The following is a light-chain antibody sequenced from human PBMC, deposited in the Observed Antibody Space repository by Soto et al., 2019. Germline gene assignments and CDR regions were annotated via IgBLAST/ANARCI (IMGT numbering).Light chain of an antibody. CDR2: DAS. J-gene: IGKJ5*01. V-gene: IGKV3-11*01. CDR1: QSVNNS. CDR3: QQRSNWLIT. Sequence: DILLTQSPATLSLSPGERATLSCRASQSVNNSLAWYQQKPGQAPRILIYDASNRDTGIPARFSGSGSGTDCTLTISSLEPEDFSVYYCQQRSNWLITFGQGTRLEIK.